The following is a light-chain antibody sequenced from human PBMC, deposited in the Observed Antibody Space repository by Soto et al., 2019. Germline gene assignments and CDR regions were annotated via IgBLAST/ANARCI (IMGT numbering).Light chain of an antibody. V-gene: IGLV2-14*03. CDR1: SSDVGAHNF. Sequence: QSALTQPASVSGSPGQSITISCTGTSSDVGAHNFVSWYQQHPGKAPKLIIYDVSNRPSGVSNRFSGSKSGNTASLTISGLQAEDDADYYCSSYTMSSSYVEFGGGTKLTVL. CDR3: SSYTMSSSYVE. CDR2: DVS. J-gene: IGLJ2*01.